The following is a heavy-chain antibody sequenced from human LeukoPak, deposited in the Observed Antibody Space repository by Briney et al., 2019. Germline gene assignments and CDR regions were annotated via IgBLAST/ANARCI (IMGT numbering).Heavy chain of an antibody. D-gene: IGHD1-14*01. CDR2: INHSGST. CDR3: ARGLTTFDY. V-gene: IGHV4-34*01. CDR1: GGSFRGYY. Sequence: SETLSLTCAVYGGSFRGYYWSWIRQPPGKGLEWIGEINHSGSTNYNPSLKSRVTISVDTSKNQFSLKLSSVTAADTAVYYCARGLTTFDYWGQGALVTVSS. J-gene: IGHJ4*02.